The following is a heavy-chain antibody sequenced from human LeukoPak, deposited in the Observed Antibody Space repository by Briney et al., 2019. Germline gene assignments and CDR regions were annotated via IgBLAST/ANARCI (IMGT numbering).Heavy chain of an antibody. CDR2: INGDGSST. J-gene: IGHJ6*02. Sequence: GGSLRLSCAASGXTFSSYWMHWVPQGPGKGLLWVSRINGDGSSTSYADSVEGRFTISRDNAKNTLYLQMNSLRAEDTAVYYCARVRYDYYGMGVWGQGTTVTVSS. CDR1: GXTFSSYW. V-gene: IGHV3-74*01. D-gene: IGHD3-10*01. CDR3: ARVRYDYYGMGV.